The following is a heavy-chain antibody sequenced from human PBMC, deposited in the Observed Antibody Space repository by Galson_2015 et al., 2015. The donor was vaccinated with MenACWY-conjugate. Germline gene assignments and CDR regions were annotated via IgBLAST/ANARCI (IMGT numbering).Heavy chain of an antibody. Sequence: SLRLSCAASGFIFNTYWMHWVRQAPGKGLEWVSYISSSSYTNYADSVKGRFTISRDNAKNSLYLQMNSLRAEDTAVYYCARAYRALDYWGQGTLVTVSS. CDR1: GFIFNTYW. D-gene: IGHD1-26*01. CDR2: ISSSSYT. V-gene: IGHV3-11*06. CDR3: ARAYRALDY. J-gene: IGHJ4*02.